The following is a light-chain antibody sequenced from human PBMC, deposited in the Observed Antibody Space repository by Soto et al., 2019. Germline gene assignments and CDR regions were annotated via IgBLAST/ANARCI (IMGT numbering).Light chain of an antibody. J-gene: IGKJ1*01. V-gene: IGKV3-20*01. CDR1: QSVSSSY. Sequence: IVLTQSPGTLSLSPGERATLSCRASQSVSSSYLAWYQQKPGQAPRLLIYGASSRATGIPDRFSGRGSGTDFTLTISRLEPEDFAVYYCQHYGGSPKTFGQGTKVDIK. CDR2: GAS. CDR3: QHYGGSPKT.